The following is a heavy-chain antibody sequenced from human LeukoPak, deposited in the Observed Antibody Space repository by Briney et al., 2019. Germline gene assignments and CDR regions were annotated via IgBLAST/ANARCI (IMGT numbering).Heavy chain of an antibody. V-gene: IGHV3-48*04. D-gene: IGHD1-1*01. CDR2: ISSSSNII. Sequence: RGSLRLSCAASGFTFSSYSMNWVRQAPGKGLDWVSFISSSSNIIHYADSVKGRFTISRDDAKNSVYLQMNSLRAEDTAVYYCARGDSTGTNLDFWGQGTLVTVSS. CDR1: GFTFSSYS. CDR3: ARGDSTGTNLDF. J-gene: IGHJ4*02.